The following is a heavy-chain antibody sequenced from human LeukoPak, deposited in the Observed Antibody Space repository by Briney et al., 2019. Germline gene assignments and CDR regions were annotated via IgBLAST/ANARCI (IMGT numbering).Heavy chain of an antibody. CDR2: INAGNGNT. Sequence: ASVKVSCKASGYTFTSYAMHWVRQAPGQRLEWMGWINAGNGNTKYSQKFQGRVTITRDTSASTAYMELSSLRSDDTAVYYCARDRGYSSSWYSDWFDPWGQGTLVTVSS. D-gene: IGHD6-13*01. CDR1: GYTFTSYA. CDR3: ARDRGYSSSWYSDWFDP. V-gene: IGHV1-3*01. J-gene: IGHJ5*02.